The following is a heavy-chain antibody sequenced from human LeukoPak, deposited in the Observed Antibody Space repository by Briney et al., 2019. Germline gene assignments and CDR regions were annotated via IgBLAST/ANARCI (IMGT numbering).Heavy chain of an antibody. CDR3: ARDADGVPSAMDV. Sequence: VNVSCKPSGGMFRRYVFFWVRLAPGQALEWMGVIIPLFGTPNYAQKLQRRVTITADECTSTAYMELSSLRPEDTAIYYCARDADGVPSAMDVWGKGTPVTVSS. J-gene: IGHJ6*04. D-gene: IGHD3-10*01. CDR1: GGMFRRYV. V-gene: IGHV1-69*13. CDR2: IIPLFGTP.